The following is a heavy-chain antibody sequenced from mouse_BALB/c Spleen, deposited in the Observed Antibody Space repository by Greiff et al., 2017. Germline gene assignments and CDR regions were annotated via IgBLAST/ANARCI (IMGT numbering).Heavy chain of an antibody. D-gene: IGHD2-1*01. CDR2: IWGDGST. V-gene: IGHV2-6-7*01. J-gene: IGHJ2*01. Sequence: QVQLKESGPGLVAPSQSLSITCTASGFSLTGYGVNWVRQHPGKGLEWLGMIWGDGSTDYNSALKSRLSISKDNSKSQVFLKMNSLQTDDTARYYCARGGGNYLAWLAYWGQGTTLTVSS. CDR1: GFSLTGYG. CDR3: ARGGGNYLAWLAY.